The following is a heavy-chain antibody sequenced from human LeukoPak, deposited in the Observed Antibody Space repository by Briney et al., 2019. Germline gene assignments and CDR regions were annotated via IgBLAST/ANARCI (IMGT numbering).Heavy chain of an antibody. Sequence: GGSLRLSCAASGFTFSSYSMNWVRQAPGKGLEWVSSISSSSSYIYYADSVKGRFTISRDNAKNSLYLQMNSLRAEDTAVYYCARDQGWVAVADAFDIWGQGTMVTVSS. J-gene: IGHJ3*02. D-gene: IGHD6-19*01. CDR2: ISSSSSYI. CDR1: GFTFSSYS. V-gene: IGHV3-21*01. CDR3: ARDQGWVAVADAFDI.